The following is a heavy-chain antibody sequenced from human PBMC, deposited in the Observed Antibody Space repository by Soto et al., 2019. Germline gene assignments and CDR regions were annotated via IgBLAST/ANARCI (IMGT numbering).Heavy chain of an antibody. CDR3: ANSAQYSSSWYWFDP. CDR2: ISGSGGST. Sequence: GGSLRLSCAASGFTFSSYAMSWVRQAPGKGLEWVSAISGSGGSTYYADSVKGRFTISRDNSKNTLYLQMNSLRAEDTAAYYCANSAQYSSSWYWFDPWGQGTLVTVSS. CDR1: GFTFSSYA. D-gene: IGHD6-13*01. J-gene: IGHJ5*02. V-gene: IGHV3-23*01.